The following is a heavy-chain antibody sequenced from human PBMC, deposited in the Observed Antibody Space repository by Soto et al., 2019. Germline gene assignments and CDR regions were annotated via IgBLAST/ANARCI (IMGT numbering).Heavy chain of an antibody. CDR1: GGSISSGGYS. Sequence: SETLSLTCAVSGGSISSGGYSWSWIRQPPGKGLEWIGYIYHSGSTYYNPSLKSRVTISVDRSKNQFSLKLSSVTAADMAVYYCARAVVVPAAMLPLYYYYYGMDVWGQGTTVTVSS. J-gene: IGHJ6*02. D-gene: IGHD2-2*01. CDR2: IYHSGST. CDR3: ARAVVVPAAMLPLYYYYYGMDV. V-gene: IGHV4-30-2*01.